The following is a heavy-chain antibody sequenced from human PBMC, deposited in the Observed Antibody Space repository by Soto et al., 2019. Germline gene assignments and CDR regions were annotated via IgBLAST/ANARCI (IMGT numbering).Heavy chain of an antibody. CDR1: GFSLSTTGVG. Sequence: QMTLKESGPTLVKPTETLTLTCTFSGFSLSTTGVGVGWIRQSPEKALEWLALIYWDDDTRYSPSLRSKLTVTKVTSKEQVGLTKTVMETVDTCTYYCSHTRVGPELDYWGQGTLVTVSS. CDR3: SHTRVGPELDY. J-gene: IGHJ4*02. CDR2: IYWDDDT. D-gene: IGHD2-2*01. V-gene: IGHV2-5*02.